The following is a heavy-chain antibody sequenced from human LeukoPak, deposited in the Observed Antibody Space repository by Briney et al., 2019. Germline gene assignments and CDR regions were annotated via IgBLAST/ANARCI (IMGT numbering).Heavy chain of an antibody. CDR1: GXTFSSSW. J-gene: IGHJ5*02. V-gene: IGHV3-7*05. Sequence: GGSLRLSCAASGXTFSSSWMSWVRQAPGKGLEWVANIKQDGSERFYVDSVKGRFTISRDNAKNTLYLQMNSLRAEDTAVYYCARGYISPNWFDPWGQGTLVTVSS. CDR2: IKQDGSER. D-gene: IGHD2-2*02. CDR3: ARGYISPNWFDP.